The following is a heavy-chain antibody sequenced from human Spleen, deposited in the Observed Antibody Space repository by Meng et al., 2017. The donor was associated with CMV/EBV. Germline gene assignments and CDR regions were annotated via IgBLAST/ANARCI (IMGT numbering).Heavy chain of an antibody. CDR1: GYSFSTYW. V-gene: IGHV5-51*01. Sequence: GESLKISCKGSGYSFSTYWVAWVRQMPGKGLEWMGIIYPGDSDTRYSPSFQGQVTISADKSISTAFLQWSGLKASDTAMYFCARSQDAAGHVDSWGQGTLVTVSS. D-gene: IGHD6-13*01. J-gene: IGHJ4*02. CDR2: IYPGDSDT. CDR3: ARSQDAAGHVDS.